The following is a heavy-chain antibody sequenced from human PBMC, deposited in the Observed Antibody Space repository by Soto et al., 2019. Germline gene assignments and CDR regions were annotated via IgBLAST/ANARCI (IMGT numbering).Heavy chain of an antibody. CDR2: IIPVFGMV. Sequence: LLVQSGAEVKKPGSSVKVSCNASGGNPSNSAISWVRQAPGQGLEWVGGIIPVFGMVNYAQNFQGRVTITADESTSTDYMELSSLRSEDTAVFYCAGGRIVVVGSRAYYGLDVWGQGTTVTVSS. J-gene: IGHJ6*02. CDR1: GGNPSNSA. V-gene: IGHV1-69*01. CDR3: AGGRIVVVGSRAYYGLDV. D-gene: IGHD3-22*01.